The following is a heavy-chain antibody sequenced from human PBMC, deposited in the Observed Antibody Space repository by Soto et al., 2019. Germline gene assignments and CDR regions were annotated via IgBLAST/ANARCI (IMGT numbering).Heavy chain of an antibody. Sequence: QVQLVQSGAEVKKPGSSVKVSCKASGGTFSSYAISWVRQAPGQGLEWMGGIIPIFGTANYAQKFQGRVTITAGEATGTAYMELSRLRSEGTAVYYCARGPCSGGSCYSGAPYYYCDGMDVWGQGTTVTVSS. V-gene: IGHV1-69*12. CDR3: ARGPCSGGSCYSGAPYYYCDGMDV. CDR2: IIPIFGTA. CDR1: GGTFSSYA. D-gene: IGHD2-15*01. J-gene: IGHJ6*02.